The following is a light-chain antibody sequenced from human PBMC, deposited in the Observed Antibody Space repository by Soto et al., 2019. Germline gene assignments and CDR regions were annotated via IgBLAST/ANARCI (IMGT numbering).Light chain of an antibody. CDR3: QQRRSWPRA. CDR2: DAS. CDR1: QSVSSK. V-gene: IGKV3-11*01. Sequence: EIVMTQSPATLSVSPGEGATLSCRASQSVSSKLAWYQQKPGQAPRLLIYDASNRATGIPDRFSGSGSGTDFTLTISSLEPEDFAVYYCQQRRSWPRAFGQGTKVDI. J-gene: IGKJ1*01.